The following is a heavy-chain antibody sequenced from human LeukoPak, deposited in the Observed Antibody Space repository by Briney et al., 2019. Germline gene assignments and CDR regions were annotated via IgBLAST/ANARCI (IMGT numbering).Heavy chain of an antibody. J-gene: IGHJ3*02. V-gene: IGHV1-18*01. CDR1: GCTFTSYG. CDR2: ISAYNGNT. Sequence: GASVKVSCKASGCTFTSYGISWVRQAPGQGLEWMGWISAYNGNTNYAQKLQGRVTMTTDTSTSTAYMELRSLRSDDTAVYYCARDLMLRYCSGGSCRMGAFDIWGQGTMVTVSS. D-gene: IGHD2-15*01. CDR3: ARDLMLRYCSGGSCRMGAFDI.